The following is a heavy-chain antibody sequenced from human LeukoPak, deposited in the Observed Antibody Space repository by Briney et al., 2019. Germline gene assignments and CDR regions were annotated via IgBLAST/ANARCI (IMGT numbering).Heavy chain of an antibody. Sequence: ASVKVSCKASGYTFTGYYMHWVRQAPGQGLEWMGWINPNSGGTNYAQKFQGRVTMTRDTSISTAYMELSRLRSGDTAVYYCAIRYYDILTGLDYWGQGTLVTVSS. CDR2: INPNSGGT. D-gene: IGHD3-9*01. CDR3: AIRYYDILTGLDY. CDR1: GYTFTGYY. J-gene: IGHJ4*02. V-gene: IGHV1-2*02.